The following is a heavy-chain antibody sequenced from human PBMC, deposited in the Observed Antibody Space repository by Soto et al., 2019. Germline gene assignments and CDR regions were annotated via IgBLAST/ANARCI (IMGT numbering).Heavy chain of an antibody. CDR2: INSDGSST. J-gene: IGHJ4*02. V-gene: IGHV3-74*01. D-gene: IGHD2-15*01. CDR1: GFTFSSYW. Sequence: LRLSCAASGFTFSSYWMHWVRQAPGKGLVWVSRINSDGSSTSYADSVKGRFTISRDNAKNTLYLQMNSLRAEDTAVYYCARDGAYCSGGSCYPSWGQGILVTVSS. CDR3: ARDGAYCSGGSCYPS.